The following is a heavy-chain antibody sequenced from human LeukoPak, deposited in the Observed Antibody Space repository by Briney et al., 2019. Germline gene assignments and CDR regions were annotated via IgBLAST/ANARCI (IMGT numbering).Heavy chain of an antibody. CDR3: AKDRCSGGSCYSFDY. J-gene: IGHJ4*02. D-gene: IGHD2-15*01. V-gene: IGHV3-23*01. CDR1: GFTFSSYA. CDR2: ISGSGDNT. Sequence: GGSLRLSCAASGFTFSSYAMSWVRQAPGKGLEWVSGISGSGDNTYYADSVKGRFTISRDNSKNTLYLQMNSLRAEDTAVYYCAKDRCSGGSCYSFDYWGQGTLVTVSS.